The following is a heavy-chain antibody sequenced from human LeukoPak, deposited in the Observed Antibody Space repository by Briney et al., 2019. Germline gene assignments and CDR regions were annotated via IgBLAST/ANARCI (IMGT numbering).Heavy chain of an antibody. J-gene: IGHJ4*02. CDR1: GGSIGSGDYY. CDR2: IYYSGST. CDR3: ARGWGYYDSSGYYYLDY. D-gene: IGHD3-22*01. Sequence: SETLSLTCTVSGGSIGSGDYYWSWIRQPPGKGPEWIGYIYYSGSTYYNPSLKSRVTISVDTSKNQFSLKLSSVTAADTAVYYCARGWGYYDSSGYYYLDYWGQGTLVTVSS. V-gene: IGHV4-30-4*01.